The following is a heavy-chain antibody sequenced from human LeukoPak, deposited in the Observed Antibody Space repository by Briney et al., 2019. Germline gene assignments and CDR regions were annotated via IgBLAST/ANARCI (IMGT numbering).Heavy chain of an antibody. CDR2: ISSSSSYI. CDR3: ARGYAYSSSWTFGY. D-gene: IGHD6-13*01. V-gene: IGHV3-21*01. Sequence: ISSSSSYIYYAASVKGRFPISRDNANHPLYLQKNSLRAEETAVYYCARGYAYSSSWTFGYWGQGTLVTVSS. J-gene: IGHJ4*02.